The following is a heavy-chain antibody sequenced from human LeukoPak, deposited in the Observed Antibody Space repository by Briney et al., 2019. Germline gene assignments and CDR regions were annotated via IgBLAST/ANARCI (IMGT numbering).Heavy chain of an antibody. CDR3: ARGDVLLWFGEASNWFDP. V-gene: IGHV6-1*01. J-gene: IGHJ5*02. CDR1: GDSVSSNSAA. D-gene: IGHD3-10*01. Sequence: SQTLSLTCAISGDSVSSNSAAWNWIRQSPSRGLEWLGRTYYRSKWYNDYAVSVKSRITINPDTSKNQFSLQLNSVTPEDTAVYYCARGDVLLWFGEASNWFDPWGQGTLVTVSS. CDR2: TYYRSKWYN.